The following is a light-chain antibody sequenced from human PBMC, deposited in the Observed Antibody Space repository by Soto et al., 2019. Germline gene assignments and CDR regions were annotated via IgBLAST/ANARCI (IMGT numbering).Light chain of an antibody. J-gene: IGKJ5*01. CDR2: GAS. Sequence: EIVMIQSPGTLSLSPGETATLSCRASQNVSSNYLAWYQQKPGQAPRLLIYGASTRATGIPARFSGSGSGTEFTLTISSLQSEDFGAYYCQQYHKWPPITFGQGTRLEIK. CDR1: QNVSSN. CDR3: QQYHKWPPIT. V-gene: IGKV3-15*01.